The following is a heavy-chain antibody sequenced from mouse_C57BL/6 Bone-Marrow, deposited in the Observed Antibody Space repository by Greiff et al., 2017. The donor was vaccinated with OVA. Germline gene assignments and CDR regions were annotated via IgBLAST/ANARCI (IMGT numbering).Heavy chain of an antibody. CDR3: ARSGGSSGYEAWFAY. V-gene: IGHV1-64*01. J-gene: IGHJ3*01. CDR1: GYTFTSYW. Sequence: QVQLQQPGAELVKPGASVKLSCKASGYTFTSYWMHWVKQRPGQGLEWIGMIHPNSGSTNYNEKFKSKATLTVDKSSSTAYMQLSSLTSEDSAVYYCARSGGSSGYEAWFAYWGQGTLVTVSA. CDR2: IHPNSGST. D-gene: IGHD3-2*02.